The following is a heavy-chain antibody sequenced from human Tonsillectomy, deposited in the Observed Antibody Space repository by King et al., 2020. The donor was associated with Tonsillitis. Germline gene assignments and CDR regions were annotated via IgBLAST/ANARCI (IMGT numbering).Heavy chain of an antibody. CDR1: GGSISSYY. CDR2: IYYSGST. D-gene: IGHD3-22*01. J-gene: IGHJ3*02. CDR3: ATTGQWFDAFHI. Sequence: LQLQESGPGLVKPSETLSLTCTVSGGSISSYYWSWIRQPPGKGLELIGYIYYSGSTNYNPSLKSRVTISVDTSKNQFSLKLSSVTAADTAVYYCATTGQWFDAFHIWGRGTLVTVSS. V-gene: IGHV4-59*08.